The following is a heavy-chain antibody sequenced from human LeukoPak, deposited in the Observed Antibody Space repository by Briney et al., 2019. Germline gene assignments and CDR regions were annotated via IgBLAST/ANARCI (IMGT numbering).Heavy chain of an antibody. CDR3: ARDRGGNAVSDCFDY. V-gene: IGHV1-18*01. CDR1: GFTFPTYG. Sequence: ASVKVSCKASGFTFPTYGISWVRQAPRQGLEWMGWISPYSGDTNYAQGLRDRVTMTTDTSTDTAYMEMRSLRSDEPPVYFCARDRGGNAVSDCFDYWGQGTLVTVSS. CDR2: ISPYSGDT. D-gene: IGHD4-23*01. J-gene: IGHJ4*02.